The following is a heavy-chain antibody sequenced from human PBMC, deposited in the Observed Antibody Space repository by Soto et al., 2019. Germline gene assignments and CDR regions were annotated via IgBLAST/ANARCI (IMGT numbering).Heavy chain of an antibody. CDR2: INPSNGGT. D-gene: IGHD1-26*01. CDR1: GYTFSDYY. Sequence: VQLVQSGAEVRKPGASVKVSCKASGYTFSDYYVHWVREAPGQGLEWMGWINPSNGGTIYTQRFQGRVTMTRDTSISTVYMELSRLTSDDTAVYYCAREMGVIGAPGYTWFDPWGQGALVTVSS. V-gene: IGHV1-2*02. CDR3: AREMGVIGAPGYTWFDP. J-gene: IGHJ5*02.